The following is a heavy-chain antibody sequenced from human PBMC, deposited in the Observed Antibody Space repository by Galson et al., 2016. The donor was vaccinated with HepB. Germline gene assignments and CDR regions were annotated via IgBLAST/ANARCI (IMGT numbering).Heavy chain of an antibody. CDR1: GGSISTDSW. J-gene: IGHJ4*02. Sequence: SETLSLTCAVSGGSISTDSWWSWVRQSPGRGLEWIGEIYQTGTANYDPSFTRRATISLDKSKNQFSLGLDSVTAADTAVYYRTRGTLGTAATMAFDYWGQGTLVSVSS. D-gene: IGHD4/OR15-4a*01. CDR2: IYQTGTA. V-gene: IGHV4-4*02. CDR3: TRGTLGTAATMAFDY.